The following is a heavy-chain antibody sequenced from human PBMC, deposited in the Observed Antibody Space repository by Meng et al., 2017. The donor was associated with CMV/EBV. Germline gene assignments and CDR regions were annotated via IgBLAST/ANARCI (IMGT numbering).Heavy chain of an antibody. Sequence: GESLKISCAASGFTFSSYSMNWVRQVPGKGLEWVSYISSSSSTIYYADSVKGRFTISRDNAKNSLYLQMNSLRAEDTAVYYCASFTIFGVVKDGMDVWGQGTTVTVSS. CDR3: ASFTIFGVVKDGMDV. J-gene: IGHJ6*02. D-gene: IGHD3-3*01. CDR1: GFTFSSYS. V-gene: IGHV3-48*04. CDR2: ISSSSSTI.